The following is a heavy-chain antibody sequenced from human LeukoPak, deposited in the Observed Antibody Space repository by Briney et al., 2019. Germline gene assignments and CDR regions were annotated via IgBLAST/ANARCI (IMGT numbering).Heavy chain of an antibody. CDR2: ISSSSSYI. CDR3: ARELYCSGGSCYSYYYGMDV. V-gene: IGHV3-21*01. CDR1: GFTFSSYS. Sequence: GGSLRLSCAASGFTFSSYSMNWVRQAPGKGLEWVSSISSSSSYIYYADSVKGRFTISRDNAKNSLYLQMNSLRAEDTAVYYCARELYCSGGSCYSYYYGMDVWGKGTTVTVSS. D-gene: IGHD2-15*01. J-gene: IGHJ6*04.